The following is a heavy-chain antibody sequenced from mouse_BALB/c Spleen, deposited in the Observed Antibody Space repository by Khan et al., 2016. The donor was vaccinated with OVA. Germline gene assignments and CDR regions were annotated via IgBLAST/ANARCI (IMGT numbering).Heavy chain of an antibody. J-gene: IGHJ3*01. Sequence: QVQLKESGAELARPGASVKMSCKASGYTFTSYTIHWIKLRPGQGQEWIGYINPSNGYTNYNQKFKDKATLTADKSSTTAYMELSSLTSDDSALYNCVRDGAYHRNDGWFAYWGQGTLVTVSA. CDR1: GYTFTSYT. CDR2: INPSNGYT. V-gene: IGHV1-4*01. CDR3: VRDGAYHRNDGWFAY. D-gene: IGHD2-14*01.